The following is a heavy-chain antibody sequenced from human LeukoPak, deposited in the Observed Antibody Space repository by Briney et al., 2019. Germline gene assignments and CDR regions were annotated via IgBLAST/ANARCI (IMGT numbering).Heavy chain of an antibody. CDR2: INTDGSST. D-gene: IGHD3/OR15-3a*01. CDR3: ARDGRGLDTRYYYYYMDV. CDR1: GFTFSSYW. J-gene: IGHJ6*03. V-gene: IGHV3-74*01. Sequence: GGSLRLSCAASGFTFSSYWMHWVRQAPGKGLVWVSRINTDGSSTTYADSVKGRFTISRDNAKNTLYLQMNSLRAEDTAVYYCARDGRGLDTRYYYYYMDVWGKGTTVTVSS.